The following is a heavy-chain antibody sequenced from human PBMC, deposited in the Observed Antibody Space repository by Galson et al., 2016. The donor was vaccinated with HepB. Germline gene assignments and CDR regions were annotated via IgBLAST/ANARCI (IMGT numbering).Heavy chain of an antibody. Sequence: SETLSLTCIVSGRSISSYHWTWIRQSPEKGLEWIGNMHYSGSTNYNPSLKSRVTISGDTSKNQFSLKLTSVTAADTAVYYCARAASTGLIRDWGQGTLVTVSS. CDR1: GRSISSYH. D-gene: IGHD3-22*01. CDR2: MHYSGST. V-gene: IGHV4-59*13. CDR3: ARAASTGLIRD. J-gene: IGHJ4*02.